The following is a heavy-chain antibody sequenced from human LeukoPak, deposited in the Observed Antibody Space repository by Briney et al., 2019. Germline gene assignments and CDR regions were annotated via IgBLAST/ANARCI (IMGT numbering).Heavy chain of an antibody. J-gene: IGHJ4*02. D-gene: IGHD2-15*01. CDR2: IYDDVSST. V-gene: IGHV3-74*01. CDR1: GFTFSNYW. Sequence: GGSLRLSCAASGFTFSNYWMHCVRQAPGKGLVWVSRIYDDVSSTYYADSVKGRSTISRDNAKNSLYLQMNSLRAEDTAVYYCARDMIGGGGSCCDYWGQGTLVTVSS. CDR3: ARDMIGGGGSCCDY.